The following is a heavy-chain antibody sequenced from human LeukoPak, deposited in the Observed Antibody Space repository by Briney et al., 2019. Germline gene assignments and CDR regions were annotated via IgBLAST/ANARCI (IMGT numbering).Heavy chain of an antibody. V-gene: IGHV3-23*01. CDR1: GFTFSNYG. CDR2: FSGSGDST. J-gene: IGHJ3*02. CDR3: AKWEERMDAFDI. D-gene: IGHD1-1*01. Sequence: GGSLRLSCVGSGFTFSNYGMSWVRQAPGKGLEWVSVFSGSGDSTYYADSVKGRFTIFRDNSKNTLYLQMNSLRAEDTAVYYCAKWEERMDAFDIWGQGTMVTVSS.